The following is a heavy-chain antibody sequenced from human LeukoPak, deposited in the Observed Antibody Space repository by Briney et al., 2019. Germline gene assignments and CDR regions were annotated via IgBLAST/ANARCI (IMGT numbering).Heavy chain of an antibody. Sequence: SETLSLTCTISGGSISSYYWSWIRQPPGKGLEWIGYIYYSGSTNYNPSLKSRVTISVDTSKNQFSLKLSSVTAADTAVYYCARGLYCSGGSCYPYWFDPWGQGTLVTVSS. D-gene: IGHD2-15*01. V-gene: IGHV4-59*01. J-gene: IGHJ5*02. CDR2: IYYSGST. CDR1: GGSISSYY. CDR3: ARGLYCSGGSCYPYWFDP.